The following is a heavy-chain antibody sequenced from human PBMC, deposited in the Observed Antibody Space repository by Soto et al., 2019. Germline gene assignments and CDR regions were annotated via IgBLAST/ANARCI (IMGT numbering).Heavy chain of an antibody. Sequence: GASVKVSCKASGGTFSSYAISWVRQAPGQGLEWMGGIIPIFGTANYAQKFQGRVTITADESTSTAYMELSSLRSEDTAVYYCAFVRRALDAFDIWGQGTMVTVSS. V-gene: IGHV1-69*13. CDR2: IIPIFGTA. J-gene: IGHJ3*02. CDR1: GGTFSSYA. CDR3: AFVRRALDAFDI. D-gene: IGHD3-3*01.